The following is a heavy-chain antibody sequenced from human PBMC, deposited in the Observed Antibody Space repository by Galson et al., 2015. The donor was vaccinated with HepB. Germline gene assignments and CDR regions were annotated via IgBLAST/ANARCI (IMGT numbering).Heavy chain of an antibody. CDR2: IYSGGST. Sequence: SLRLSCAASGFTFSDYYMSWIRQAPGQGLEWVSVIYSGGSTYYADSVKGRFTISRNKSKNTRYLQMISLRTEETAVYYCARDPVGAVAGSGYIDLWGRGTLVTVSS. CDR1: GFTFSDYY. J-gene: IGHJ2*01. D-gene: IGHD6-19*01. CDR3: ARDPVGAVAGSGYIDL. V-gene: IGHV3-53*01.